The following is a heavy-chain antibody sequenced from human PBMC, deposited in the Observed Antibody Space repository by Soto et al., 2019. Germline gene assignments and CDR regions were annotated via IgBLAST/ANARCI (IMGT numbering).Heavy chain of an antibody. J-gene: IGHJ6*02. CDR1: GFTFSSYA. D-gene: IGHD6-13*01. V-gene: IGHV3-23*01. Sequence: EVQLLESGGGLVQPGGSLRLSCAASGFTFSSYAMSWVRQAPGKGLEWVSAISGSGGSTYYADSVKGRFTISRDNSRNTHYLQTNSLRAEDTAEYDCAKGSWYSSSWYALYGMDVWGQGTTVTVSS. CDR2: ISGSGGST. CDR3: AKGSWYSSSWYALYGMDV.